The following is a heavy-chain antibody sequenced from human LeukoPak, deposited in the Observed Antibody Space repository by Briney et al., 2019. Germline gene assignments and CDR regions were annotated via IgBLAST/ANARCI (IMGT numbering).Heavy chain of an antibody. V-gene: IGHV4-39*01. CDR2: IYYTGNT. CDR1: GVSISSSNSY. D-gene: IGHD3/OR15-3a*01. J-gene: IGHJ4*02. CDR3: ARQTGSGLFTLP. Sequence: SETLPLTCTVSGVSISSSNSYWGWLRQPPGKGLEWIGSIYYTGNTYYNASLKSRVTISIDTSKNQISLRLTSVTATDTAMYYCARQTGSGLFTLPGGQGTLVTVSS.